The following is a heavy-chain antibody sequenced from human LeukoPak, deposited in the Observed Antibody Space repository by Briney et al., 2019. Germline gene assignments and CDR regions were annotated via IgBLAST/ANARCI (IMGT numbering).Heavy chain of an antibody. J-gene: IGHJ5*02. V-gene: IGHV3-30*18. CDR3: AKGRAYCGGDCYLNWFDP. D-gene: IGHD2-21*02. Sequence: GGSLRLSCAASGFTFSSYGMHWVRQAPGKGLEWVAVISYDGSNKYYADSVKGRFTISRDNSKNTLYLQMNSLRAEDTAVYYCAKGRAYCGGDCYLNWFDPWGQGTLVTVSS. CDR2: ISYDGSNK. CDR1: GFTFSSYG.